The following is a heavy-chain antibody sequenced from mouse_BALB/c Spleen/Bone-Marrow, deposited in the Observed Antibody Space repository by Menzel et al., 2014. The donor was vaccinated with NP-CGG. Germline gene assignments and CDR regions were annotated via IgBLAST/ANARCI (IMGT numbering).Heavy chain of an antibody. CDR3: ARDKYGSFDD. CDR2: IRNKANGHTT. V-gene: IGHV7-3*02. CDR1: GFTFTDYY. Sequence: EVQVVESGGGLVQPGGSLRLSCANSGFTFTDYYMSWVRQPPGKALEWLGFIRNKANGHTTEYSASVKGRFTISRDNSQSILYLQMNTLRAEDSATYYCARDKYGSFDDWGQGTTLTVSS. J-gene: IGHJ2*01. D-gene: IGHD2-10*02.